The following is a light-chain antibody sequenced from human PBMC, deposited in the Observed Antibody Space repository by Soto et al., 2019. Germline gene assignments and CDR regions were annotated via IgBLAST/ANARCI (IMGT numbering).Light chain of an antibody. CDR1: QSVSSN. CDR2: GTS. V-gene: IGKV3-15*01. J-gene: IGKJ1*01. CDR3: QQYNNWPRT. Sequence: IGMTQSASTLSVSPGERATLSCRASQSVSSNLAWYQQKPGQAPRLLIYGTSTRATGIPARFSGSGSGTEFTLTISSLQSEDFAVYYCQQYNNWPRTFAQGTKVDVK.